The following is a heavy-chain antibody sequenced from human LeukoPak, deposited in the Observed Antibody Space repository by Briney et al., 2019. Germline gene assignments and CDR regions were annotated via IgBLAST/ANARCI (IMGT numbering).Heavy chain of an antibody. V-gene: IGHV3-30*02. Sequence: GGSLRLSCAASGFTFSSYGMHWVRQAPGKGLEWVAFIRYDGSNKYYADSVKGRFTISRDNSKNTLYLQMNSLRAEDTAVYYCARSAIMGATKGAFDIWGQGTMVTVSS. CDR1: GFTFSSYG. D-gene: IGHD1-26*01. CDR2: IRYDGSNK. J-gene: IGHJ3*02. CDR3: ARSAIMGATKGAFDI.